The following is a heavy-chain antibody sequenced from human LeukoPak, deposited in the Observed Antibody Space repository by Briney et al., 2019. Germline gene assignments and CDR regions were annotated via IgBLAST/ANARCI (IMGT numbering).Heavy chain of an antibody. CDR3: ARESYYDSSGNRRDSG. CDR2: ISSISSTI. V-gene: IGHV3-48*01. J-gene: IGHJ4*02. CDR1: GFTFSSYS. D-gene: IGHD3-22*01. Sequence: GGSLRLSCAASGFTFSSYSMNWVRQAPGKGLEWVSYISSISSTIYYADSVKGRFTISRDNAKNSLYLQMNSLIAEDTAVYYCARESYYDSSGNRRDSGRGQGTLVTVSS.